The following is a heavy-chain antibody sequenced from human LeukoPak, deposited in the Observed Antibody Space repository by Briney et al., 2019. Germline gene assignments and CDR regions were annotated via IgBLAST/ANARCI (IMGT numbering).Heavy chain of an antibody. CDR3: ARDRLGGYSYVY. J-gene: IGHJ4*02. V-gene: IGHV4-59*01. CDR2: IYDSGRT. D-gene: IGHD5-12*01. CDR1: GGSISTYY. Sequence: SETLSLTCTVSGGSISTYYGNWIRQSPGKRLEYVGYIYDSGRTNYNPSLKSRVTISKDTSKNQFSLKLSSVTAADTAVYYCARDRLGGYSYVYWGQGSLVTVSS.